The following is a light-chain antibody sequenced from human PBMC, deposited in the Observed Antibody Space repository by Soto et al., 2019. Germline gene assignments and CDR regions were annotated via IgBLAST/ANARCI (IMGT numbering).Light chain of an antibody. CDR3: QQYNSWSPLT. CDR2: GAS. CDR1: QSVSSSY. J-gene: IGKJ4*01. Sequence: EIVLTQSPGTLSLSPGERATLSCRASQSVSSSYLAWYQQKPGQAPRLLIYGASNRATGIPDRFSGSGSGTDFILTISRLEPEDFAVYYCQQYNSWSPLTFGGGTKVDIK. V-gene: IGKV3-20*01.